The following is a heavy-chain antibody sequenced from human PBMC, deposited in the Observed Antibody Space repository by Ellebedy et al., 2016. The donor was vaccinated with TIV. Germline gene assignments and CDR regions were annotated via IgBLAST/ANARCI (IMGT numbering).Heavy chain of an antibody. CDR1: GGSISSSNW. CDR2: IYHSGST. CDR3: ARVPYYDSSGYPTYWYFDL. J-gene: IGHJ2*01. V-gene: IGHV4-4*02. D-gene: IGHD3-22*01. Sequence: MPSETLSLTCAVSGGSISSSNWWSWVRQPPGKGLEWIGEIYHSGSTNYNPSLKSRVTISVDKSKNQFSLKLSSVTAADTAVYYCARVPYYDSSGYPTYWYFDLWGRGTLVTVSS.